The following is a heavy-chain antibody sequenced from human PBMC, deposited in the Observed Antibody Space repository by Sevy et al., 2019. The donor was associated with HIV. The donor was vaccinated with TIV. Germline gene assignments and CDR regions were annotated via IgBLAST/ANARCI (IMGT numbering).Heavy chain of an antibody. D-gene: IGHD6-19*01. CDR3: ARVAVAGTMAPPFGY. Sequence: GGSLRLSCAASGFTFSSYAMHWVRQAPGKGLEYVSAISSNGGSTYYANSVKGRFTISRDNSKNTLYLQMGSLRAEDMAVYYCARVAVAGTMAPPFGYWGQGTLVTVSS. CDR1: GFTFSSYA. CDR2: ISSNGGST. J-gene: IGHJ4*02. V-gene: IGHV3-64*01.